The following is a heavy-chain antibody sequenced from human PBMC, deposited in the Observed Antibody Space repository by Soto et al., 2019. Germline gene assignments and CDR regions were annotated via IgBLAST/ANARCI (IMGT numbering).Heavy chain of an antibody. CDR3: AKDQEGYCSGGSCYSADY. D-gene: IGHD2-15*01. Sequence: GGSLRLSCAASGFTFSSYAMSWVRQAPGKGLEWVSAISGSGGSTYYADSVKGRFTISRDNSKNTLYLQMNSLRAEDTAVYYCAKDQEGYCSGGSCYSADYWGQGTLVTVSS. CDR1: GFTFSSYA. J-gene: IGHJ4*02. V-gene: IGHV3-23*01. CDR2: ISGSGGST.